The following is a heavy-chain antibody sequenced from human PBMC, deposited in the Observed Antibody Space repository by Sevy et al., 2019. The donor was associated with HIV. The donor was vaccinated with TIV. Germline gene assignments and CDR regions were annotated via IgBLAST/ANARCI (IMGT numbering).Heavy chain of an antibody. CDR3: ARGEKDYYCSGSYRGYYYGMDV. CDR2: INHSGST. D-gene: IGHD3-10*01. J-gene: IGHJ6*02. V-gene: IGHV4-34*01. Sequence: SETLSLTCAVYGGSFSGYYWSWIRQPPGKGLEWIGEINHSGSTNYNPSLKSRVTISVDTSKNQFSLKLSSVTAADTAVYYSARGEKDYYCSGSYRGYYYGMDVWGQGTTVTVSS. CDR1: GGSFSGYY.